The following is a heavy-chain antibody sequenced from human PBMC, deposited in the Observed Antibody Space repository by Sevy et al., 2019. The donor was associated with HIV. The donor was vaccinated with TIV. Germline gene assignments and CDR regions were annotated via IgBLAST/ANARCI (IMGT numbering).Heavy chain of an antibody. CDR3: ARDPLGSYMDV. Sequence: GGSLRLSCAASGFTFSSYSMNWVRQAPGKGLEWVSSISSSSSYIYYADSVKGRFTISRDNAKNSLYLQMNSLRAEDTAVYYCARDPLGSYMDVWGKGTTVTVSS. CDR2: ISSSSSYI. CDR1: GFTFSSYS. D-gene: IGHD6-25*01. J-gene: IGHJ6*03. V-gene: IGHV3-21*01.